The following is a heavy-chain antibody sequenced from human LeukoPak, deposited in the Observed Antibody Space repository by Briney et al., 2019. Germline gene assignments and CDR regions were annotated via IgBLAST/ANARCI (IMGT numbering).Heavy chain of an antibody. D-gene: IGHD4-17*01. CDR2: INHSGST. CDR1: GGSFSGYY. J-gene: IGHJ4*02. CDR3: ARGRENYGDQYYFDY. V-gene: IGHV4-34*01. Sequence: SETLSLTCAVYGGSFSGYYWSWIRQPPGKGLEWIGEINHSGSTNYNPSLKSRVTISVDTSKNQFSLKLSSVTAADTAVYYCARGRENYGDQYYFDYWGQGTLVTVSS.